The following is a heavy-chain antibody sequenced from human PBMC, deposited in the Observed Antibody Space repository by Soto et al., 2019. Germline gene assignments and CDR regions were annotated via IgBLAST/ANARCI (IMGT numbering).Heavy chain of an antibody. CDR3: AKRNYGSEFDY. Sequence: EVQLLESGGGLVQPGGSLRLSCAASGFTFSSYAMNWVRQAPGKGLEWASVISGSGGSTYYADSVKGRFTISRDNSKNTLYLQMNSLRAEDTAVYYCAKRNYGSEFDYWGQGTLVTVSS. CDR2: ISGSGGST. CDR1: GFTFSSYA. J-gene: IGHJ4*02. V-gene: IGHV3-23*01. D-gene: IGHD3-10*01.